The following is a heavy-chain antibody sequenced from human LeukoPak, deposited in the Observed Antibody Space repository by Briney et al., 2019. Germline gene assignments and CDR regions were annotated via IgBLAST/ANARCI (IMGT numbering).Heavy chain of an antibody. J-gene: IGHJ3*02. Sequence: ASVKVSCKASGYTFTSYDINWVRQATGQGLEWMGWINPNSGNTGYAQKFQGRVTITRNTSISTAYMELSSLRSEDTAVYYCAREGGIAARPWAFDIWGQGTMVTVSS. CDR3: AREGGIAARPWAFDI. D-gene: IGHD6-6*01. V-gene: IGHV1-8*03. CDR1: GYTFTSYD. CDR2: INPNSGNT.